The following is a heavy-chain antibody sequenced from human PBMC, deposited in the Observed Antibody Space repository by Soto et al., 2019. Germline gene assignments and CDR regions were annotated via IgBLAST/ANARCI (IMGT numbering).Heavy chain of an antibody. CDR3: ARRFFSAVYAAHLDH. CDR1: GFTFSSYG. D-gene: IGHD3-16*01. Sequence: QVQLVESGGGVVQPGTSLRLSCAASGFTFSSYGMHWVRQAPGKGLEYVAGVRHDGRQEYYVDSVRGRFTISRDNYQNMLSLQMNSLRAEYTAVYYCARRFFSAVYAAHLDHWGQGTPVTVSS. CDR2: VRHDGRQE. V-gene: IGHV3-33*01. J-gene: IGHJ4*02.